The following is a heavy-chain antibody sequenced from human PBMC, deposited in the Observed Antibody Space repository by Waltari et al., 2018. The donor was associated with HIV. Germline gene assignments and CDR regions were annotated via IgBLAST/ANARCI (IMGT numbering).Heavy chain of an antibody. D-gene: IGHD6-19*01. CDR3: ARDLGGSGWYDYYYGMDV. Sequence: EVQLVESGGGLVQPGGSLRLSCAASGFTFSNYEMNWVRQAPGKGLEGVSYISSSGNTIHYADSVKGRFTISRDNAKSSLYLQMNSLRAEDTAVYYCARDLGGSGWYDYYYGMDVWGQGTTVTVSS. CDR2: ISSSGNTI. J-gene: IGHJ6*02. V-gene: IGHV3-48*03. CDR1: GFTFSNYE.